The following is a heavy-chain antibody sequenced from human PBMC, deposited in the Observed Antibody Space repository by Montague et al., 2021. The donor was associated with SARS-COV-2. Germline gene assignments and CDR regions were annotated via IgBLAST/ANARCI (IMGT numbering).Heavy chain of an antibody. J-gene: IGHJ6*02. CDR2: IHHTGAT. CDR1: GGSLRHSY. V-gene: IGHV4-4*09. CDR3: ARVSSTALRGVIKTSGYYALDV. Sequence: SETLSLICSVSGGSLRHSYWTWIRQSPERGLEWIGYIHHTGATKYNPALQSRLTISVDTAKNQFFLSLTSVTAADTAVYYCARVSSTALRGVIKTSGYYALDVWGPGTTVRVSS. D-gene: IGHD3-10*01.